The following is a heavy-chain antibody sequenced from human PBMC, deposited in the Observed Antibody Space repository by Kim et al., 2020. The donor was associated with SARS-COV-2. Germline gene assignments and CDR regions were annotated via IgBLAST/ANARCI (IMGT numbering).Heavy chain of an antibody. V-gene: IGHV3-66*01. CDR1: GFTVSSNY. D-gene: IGHD6-19*01. CDR2: IYSGGST. CDR3: ARERDSASSGWRTGAGAYYFDY. Sequence: GGSLRLSCAASGFTVSSNYMSWVRQAPGKGLEWVSVIYSGGSTYYADSVKGRFTISRDNSKNTLYLQMNSLRAEDTAVYYCARERDSASSGWRTGAGAYYFDYWGQGTLVTVSS. J-gene: IGHJ4*02.